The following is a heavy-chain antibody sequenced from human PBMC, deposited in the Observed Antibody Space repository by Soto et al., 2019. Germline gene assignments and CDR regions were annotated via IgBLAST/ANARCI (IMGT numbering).Heavy chain of an antibody. CDR3: ARHGAYGRGGYYDY. J-gene: IGHJ4*02. D-gene: IGHD3-22*01. CDR1: GGSISSYD. Sequence: SETLSLTCTVSGGSISSYDWSWIRQPPGRGLEWIGYISNSGSTKYNPSLKSRVTMSVDASKNQFSLKLSSVTAADTAVYFCARHGAYGRGGYYDYWGQGTXVTVSS. CDR2: ISNSGST. V-gene: IGHV4-59*08.